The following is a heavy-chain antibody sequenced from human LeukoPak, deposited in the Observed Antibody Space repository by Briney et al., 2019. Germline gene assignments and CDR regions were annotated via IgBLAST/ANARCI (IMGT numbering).Heavy chain of an antibody. V-gene: IGHV5-51*01. CDR2: IYPGDSDT. D-gene: IGHD6-13*01. CDR1: GYSFTSYW. J-gene: IGHJ3*02. Sequence: GESLKISCKGSGYSFTSYWIGWVRQMPGKGLEWMGIIYPGDSDTRYSPSFQGQVTISADKSISTAYLEWSSLKASDTAMYYCARTSAAAEGAFDIWGQGTMVTVSS. CDR3: ARTSAAAEGAFDI.